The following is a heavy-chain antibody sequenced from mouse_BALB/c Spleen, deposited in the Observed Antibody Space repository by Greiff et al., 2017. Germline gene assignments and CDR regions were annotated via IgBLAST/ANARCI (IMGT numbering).Heavy chain of an antibody. CDR1: GFSLTSYG. Sequence: QVQLQQSGPGLVQPSQSLSITCTVSGFSLTSYGVHWVRQSPGKGLEWLGVIWSGGSTDYNAAFISRLSISKDNSKSQVFFKMNSLQANDTAIYYCAKHYYGSYDPFADWGQGTLVTVSA. CDR2: IWSGGST. J-gene: IGHJ3*01. V-gene: IGHV2-2*02. CDR3: AKHYYGSYDPFAD. D-gene: IGHD1-2*01.